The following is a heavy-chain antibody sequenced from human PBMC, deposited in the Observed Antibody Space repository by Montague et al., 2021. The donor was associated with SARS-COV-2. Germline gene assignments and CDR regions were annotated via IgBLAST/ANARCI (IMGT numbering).Heavy chain of an antibody. CDR2: IYYSGKS. CDR3: ARDAVGGLDV. CDR1: GGSVSSGTYY. Sequence: SETLSLTCTVSGGSVSSGTYYWGWIRQPPGKGLEWIGSIYYSGKSDYNPSLKSRATIFVDTSKNQFSLQLSSVTAADTASYFCARDAVGGLDVWGQGTTVTVSS. V-gene: IGHV4-39*02. J-gene: IGHJ6*02. D-gene: IGHD6-19*01.